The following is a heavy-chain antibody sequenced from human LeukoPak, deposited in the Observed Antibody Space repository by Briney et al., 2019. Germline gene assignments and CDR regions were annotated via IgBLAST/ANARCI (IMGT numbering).Heavy chain of an antibody. CDR2: IYYSGTT. V-gene: IGHV4-61*01. D-gene: IGHD6-13*01. Sequence: SETLSLTCTVCGGSISSSSYYWSWIRQPPGKGLEWIGYIYYSGTTNYNPSLKSRVTISVDTSKNQFSLKLSSVTAADTAVYYCARGVYIAAAQYAYWGQGTLVTVSS. CDR1: GGSISSSSYY. J-gene: IGHJ4*02. CDR3: ARGVYIAAAQYAY.